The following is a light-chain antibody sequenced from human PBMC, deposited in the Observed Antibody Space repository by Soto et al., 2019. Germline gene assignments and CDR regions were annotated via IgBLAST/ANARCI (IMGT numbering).Light chain of an antibody. CDR1: SSDFGGYNY. J-gene: IGLJ1*01. CDR3: SSYTTTSTFYV. CDR2: EVS. V-gene: IGLV2-14*01. Sequence: QSVLTQPASVSGSPGQSITISCTGTSSDFGGYNYVSWYQQYPGKAPKLMIYEVSNRPSGVSDRFSGSKSGNTASLTISGLQAEDEADYYCSSYTTTSTFYVFGGGTQVPVL.